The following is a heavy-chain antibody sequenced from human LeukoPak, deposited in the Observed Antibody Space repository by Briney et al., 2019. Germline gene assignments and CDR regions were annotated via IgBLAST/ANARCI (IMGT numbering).Heavy chain of an antibody. CDR3: AREAISGWFDY. CDR2: ISKSGDNT. Sequence: GGSLRLSCAASGSSFSTYAMTWVRQAPGEGLEWVSGISKSGDNTYYTDSVKGRFTISRDNSRNTLYLQMNSLRVEDTAVFYCAREAISGWFDYWGQGALVTVSS. J-gene: IGHJ4*02. CDR1: GSSFSTYA. D-gene: IGHD6-19*01. V-gene: IGHV3-23*01.